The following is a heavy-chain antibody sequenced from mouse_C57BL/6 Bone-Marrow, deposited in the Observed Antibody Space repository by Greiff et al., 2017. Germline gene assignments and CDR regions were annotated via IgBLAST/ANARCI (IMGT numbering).Heavy chain of an antibody. CDR1: GYTFTSYG. D-gene: IGHD1-1*01. CDR2: IYPRSGNT. Sequence: VKLVESGAELARPGASVKLSCKASGYTFTSYGISWVKQRTGQGLEWIGEIYPRSGNTYYNEKFKGKATLTADKSSSTAYMELRSLTSEDSAVYFCARRGVLYGSSLDVWGTGTTVTVSS. V-gene: IGHV1-81*01. CDR3: ARRGVLYGSSLDV. J-gene: IGHJ1*03.